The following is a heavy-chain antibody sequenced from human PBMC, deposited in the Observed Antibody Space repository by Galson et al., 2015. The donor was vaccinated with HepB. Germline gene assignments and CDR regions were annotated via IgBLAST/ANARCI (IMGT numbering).Heavy chain of an antibody. D-gene: IGHD2-15*01. CDR3: ARELVVMEAATDY. CDR1: GFTFSSYG. J-gene: IGHJ4*02. V-gene: IGHV3-21*01. Sequence: SLRLSCAASGFTFSSYGMNWVRQAPGKGLEWVSSISRSSDYIYHADSVKGRFTISRDNAKNSLYLQMNSLRDEDTAVYFCARELVVMEAATDYWGRGTLVTVSS. CDR2: ISRSSDYI.